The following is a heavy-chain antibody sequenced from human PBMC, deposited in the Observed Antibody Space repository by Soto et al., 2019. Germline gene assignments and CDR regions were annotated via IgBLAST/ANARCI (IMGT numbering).Heavy chain of an antibody. CDR1: GGSISSSSYY. Sequence: SETLSLTCTVSGGSISSSSYYWGWIRQHPGKGLEWIGYIYYSGSTYYNPSLKSRVTISVDTSKNQFSLKLSSVTAADTAVYYCASSYDSSGYNYWGQGTLVTVS. D-gene: IGHD3-22*01. V-gene: IGHV4-31*03. CDR2: IYYSGST. CDR3: ASSYDSSGYNY. J-gene: IGHJ4*02.